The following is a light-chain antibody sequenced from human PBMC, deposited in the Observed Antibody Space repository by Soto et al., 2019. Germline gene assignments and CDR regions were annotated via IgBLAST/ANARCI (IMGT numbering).Light chain of an antibody. Sequence: AIQLTQSPSSLSASVGDRVTITCRASQGINSALAWYQQKPGKAPNLLIYDASSLEGGVPSRFSGSVSGTHFTLTISSLQPEDSATYFCQQFDSYPFFGPGTKVDIK. CDR2: DAS. V-gene: IGKV1-13*02. CDR1: QGINSA. CDR3: QQFDSYPF. J-gene: IGKJ3*01.